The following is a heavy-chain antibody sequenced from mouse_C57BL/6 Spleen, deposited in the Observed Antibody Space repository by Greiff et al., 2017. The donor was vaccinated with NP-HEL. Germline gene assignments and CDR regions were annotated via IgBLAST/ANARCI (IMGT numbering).Heavy chain of an antibody. J-gene: IGHJ1*03. CDR3: ASYGSSFYWYFDV. CDR2: ISYDGSN. V-gene: IGHV3-6*01. D-gene: IGHD1-1*01. Sequence: DVQLQESGPGLVKPSQSLSLTCSVTGYSITSGYYWNWIRQFPGNKLEWMGYISYDGSNNYNPSLKNRISITRDTSKNQFFLKLNSVTTEDTATYYCASYGSSFYWYFDVWGTGTTVTVSS. CDR1: GYSITSGYY.